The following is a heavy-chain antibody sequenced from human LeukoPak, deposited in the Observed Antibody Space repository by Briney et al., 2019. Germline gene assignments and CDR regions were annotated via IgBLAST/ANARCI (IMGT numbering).Heavy chain of an antibody. Sequence: PSETLSLTCTVSGGSISSGSYYWSWIRQPAGKGLEWIGRIYTSGSTNYNPSLKSRVTMSVDTSKNQFSLKLSSVTAADTAVYYCARGRKGYCSGGSCYSYYYYYYMDVWGKGTTVTISS. CDR3: ARGRKGYCSGGSCYSYYYYYYMDV. D-gene: IGHD2-15*01. V-gene: IGHV4-61*02. J-gene: IGHJ6*03. CDR2: IYTSGST. CDR1: GGSISSGSYY.